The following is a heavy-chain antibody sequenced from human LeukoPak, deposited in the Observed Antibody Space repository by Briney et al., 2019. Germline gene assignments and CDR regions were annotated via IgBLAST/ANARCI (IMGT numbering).Heavy chain of an antibody. J-gene: IGHJ6*04. D-gene: IGHD3-3*01. V-gene: IGHV4-4*07. Sequence: SETLSLTCTVSGGSISIYYWSWIRQPAGKGLEWIGRIYISGSTNYNPSLKSRVTISVDTSKNQFSLKLSSVTAADTAVYYCATSSTIFAPAWDVWGKGTTVTVSS. CDR3: ATSSTIFAPAWDV. CDR1: GGSISIYY. CDR2: IYISGST.